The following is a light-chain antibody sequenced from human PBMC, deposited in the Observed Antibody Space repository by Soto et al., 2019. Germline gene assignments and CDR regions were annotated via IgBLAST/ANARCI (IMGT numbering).Light chain of an antibody. J-gene: IGLJ1*01. Sequence: QSALNQPPSASGSPGQSVTISCTGTSSDVGGYRWVSWYQQHPGKAPKLVIYEVSKRPSGVPDRFSGSKSGSTASLTVSGLQAEDEADYYCASYAGSNNIFGTGTKVTVL. CDR1: SSDVGGYRW. CDR3: ASYAGSNNI. CDR2: EVS. V-gene: IGLV2-8*01.